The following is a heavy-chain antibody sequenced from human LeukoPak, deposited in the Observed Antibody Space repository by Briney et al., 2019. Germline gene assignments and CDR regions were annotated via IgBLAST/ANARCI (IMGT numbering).Heavy chain of an antibody. CDR1: GFAFSSYA. CDR2: ISGSGGST. V-gene: IGHV3-23*01. Sequence: GGSLRLSCAASGFAFSSYAMSWVRQAPGKGLEWVSAISGSGGSTYYADSVKGRFTISRDNSKNTLYLQMNSLRAEDTAVYYCAKAHLEWLLGIGYWGQGTLVTVSS. CDR3: AKAHLEWLLGIGY. D-gene: IGHD3-3*01. J-gene: IGHJ4*02.